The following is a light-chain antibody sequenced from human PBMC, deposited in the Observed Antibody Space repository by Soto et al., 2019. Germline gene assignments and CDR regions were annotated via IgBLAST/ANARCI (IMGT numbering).Light chain of an antibody. J-gene: IGKJ1*01. Sequence: EIVLTQSPGTLSLSPGERATLSCRASESVSNNYLAWYQRKPGQAPRLLIYGASYRAPDIPYRFSGRGSGTDFTLTIARLEAKDLAVYICQQYGSTPPTFGLGTKVEI. V-gene: IGKV3-20*01. CDR1: ESVSNNY. CDR2: GAS. CDR3: QQYGSTPPT.